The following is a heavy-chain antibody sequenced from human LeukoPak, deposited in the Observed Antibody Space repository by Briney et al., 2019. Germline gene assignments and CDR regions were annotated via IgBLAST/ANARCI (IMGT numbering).Heavy chain of an antibody. CDR3: ARHPCTTSCYADY. CDR1: GDSISSSSYY. J-gene: IGHJ4*02. V-gene: IGHV4-39*01. CDR2: ISRSGRT. Sequence: SETLSLTCTVSGDSISSSSYYWGWIRQPPGRGLEWIGTISRSGRTYYNPSLKSRVTISVDTAKNQFSLNLNFVTAADTAVYYCARHPCTTSCYADYWGQGALVTVSS. D-gene: IGHD2-2*01.